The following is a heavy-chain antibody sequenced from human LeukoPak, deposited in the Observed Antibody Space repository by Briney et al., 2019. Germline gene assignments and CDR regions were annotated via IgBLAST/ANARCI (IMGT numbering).Heavy chain of an antibody. CDR3: ARVHHYYDILTGYGEYFFDK. J-gene: IGHJ4*02. CDR1: GYTFSNYG. CDR2: SS. D-gene: IGHD3-9*01. Sequence: SVKISCKTSGYTFSNYGISWARQAPGQGLEWMGWSSYAQKFQDRVTMTTDSSTSTGYMELRSLTYDDTAVYYCARVHHYYDILTGYGEYFFDKWGQGTLVTVSS. V-gene: IGHV1-18*01.